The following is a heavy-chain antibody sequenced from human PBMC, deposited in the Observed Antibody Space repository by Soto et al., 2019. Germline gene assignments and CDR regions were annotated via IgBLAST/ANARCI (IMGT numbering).Heavy chain of an antibody. V-gene: IGHV1-18*01. CDR3: ARLLTEGATFREDAFDL. CDR1: GYTFTSHG. CDR2: ISTYNGKT. J-gene: IGHJ3*01. D-gene: IGHD1-26*01. Sequence: QVHLLQSGGEVKNPGASVKVSCKPSGYTFTSHGLSWVRQAPGQGLEWMGWISTYNGKTDYAQKFQGRVTMTADTRTTTGYMELRSLRSDDTAVYYCARLLTEGATFREDAFDLWGQGTKVTVSS.